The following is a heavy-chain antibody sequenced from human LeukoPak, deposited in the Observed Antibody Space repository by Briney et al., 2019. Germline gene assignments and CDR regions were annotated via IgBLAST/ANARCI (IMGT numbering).Heavy chain of an antibody. V-gene: IGHV3-49*04. CDR2: IRSKAYGGTT. D-gene: IGHD3-3*01. J-gene: IGHJ4*02. Sequence: PGGSLRLSCTASGFTFGDYAMSWVRQAPGKGLEWVGFIRSKAYGGTTEYAASVKGRFTISRDDSKSIAYLQMNSLKTEDTAVYYCTREVYDFWSGYYFDYWGQGTLVTVSS. CDR3: TREVYDFWSGYYFDY. CDR1: GFTFGDYA.